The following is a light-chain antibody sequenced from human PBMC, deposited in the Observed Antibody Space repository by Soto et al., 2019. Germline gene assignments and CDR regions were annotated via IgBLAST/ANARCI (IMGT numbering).Light chain of an antibody. V-gene: IGKV3D-20*01. J-gene: IGKJ5*01. CDR1: QSVSSSY. CDR3: QQYGSSPIT. CDR2: DAS. Sequence: EIILTQSPATLSLSPGERATLACGASQSVSSSYVAWYQHLPGLAPSLLIHDASSRATGIPDRFSGTKSGTDFTLTIRRLEPEDAAVYYCQQYGSSPITFGQGTRLEIK.